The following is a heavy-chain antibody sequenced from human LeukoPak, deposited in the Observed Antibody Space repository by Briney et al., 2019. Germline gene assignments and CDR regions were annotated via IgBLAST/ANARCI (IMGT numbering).Heavy chain of an antibody. CDR1: GFTFSSYA. CDR2: ISGSGGST. J-gene: IGHJ4*02. Sequence: PGGSLRLSCAASGFTFSSYAMSWVRQAPGKGLEWVSAISGSGGSTYYADSVKGRFTISRDNSKNTLYLQMNSLRAEDTAVYYCAKGSDYYYGSGSRLGLDYWGQGTLVTVSS. CDR3: AKGSDYYYGSGSRLGLDY. V-gene: IGHV3-23*01. D-gene: IGHD3-10*01.